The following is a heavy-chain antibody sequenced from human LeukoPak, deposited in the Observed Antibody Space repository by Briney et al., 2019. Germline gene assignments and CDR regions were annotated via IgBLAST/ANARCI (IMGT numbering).Heavy chain of an antibody. CDR1: GGSISSYY. CDR2: IYTSGST. V-gene: IGHV4-4*07. Sequence: PSETLSLTCTVSGGSISSYYWSWIRQPAGKGLEWIGRIYTSGSTNYNPSLKSRVTMSVDTSENQFSLKLSSVTAADTAVYYCARDGNYDSSGSIDYWGQGTLVTVSS. J-gene: IGHJ4*02. D-gene: IGHD3-22*01. CDR3: ARDGNYDSSGSIDY.